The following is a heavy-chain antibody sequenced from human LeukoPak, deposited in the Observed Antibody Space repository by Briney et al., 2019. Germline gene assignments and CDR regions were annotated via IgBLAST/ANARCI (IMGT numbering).Heavy chain of an antibody. CDR1: GGTFSSYA. V-gene: IGHV1-69*05. D-gene: IGHD3-22*01. CDR2: IIPIFGTA. Sequence: SVKVSCKASGGTFSSYAISWVRQAPGQGLEWMGGIIPIFGTANYAQKFQGRVTITTDESTSTAYMELSSLRSEDTAVYYCARGGYDSSGYYRHFDYWGQGTLVTVSP. J-gene: IGHJ4*02. CDR3: ARGGYDSSGYYRHFDY.